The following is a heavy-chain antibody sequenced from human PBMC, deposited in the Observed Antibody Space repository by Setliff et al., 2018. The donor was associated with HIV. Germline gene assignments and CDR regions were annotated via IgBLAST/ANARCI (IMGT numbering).Heavy chain of an antibody. J-gene: IGHJ4*02. CDR1: GGSINSGEYY. V-gene: IGHV4-61*08. CDR3: AKKGVSYYMPFDY. CDR2: IYYNGNI. D-gene: IGHD3-10*01. Sequence: KASETLSLTCTVSGGSINSGEYYWSWSRQHPGKGLEWIGYIYYNGNINYNPSLKSRVTISVATSKTQFSLRLTSVTAADTAVYYCAKKGVSYYMPFDYWGQGILVTSPQ.